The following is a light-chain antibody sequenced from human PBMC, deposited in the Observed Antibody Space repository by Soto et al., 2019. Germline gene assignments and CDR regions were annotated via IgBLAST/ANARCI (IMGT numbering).Light chain of an antibody. CDR3: SSYSSTSTRRL. J-gene: IGLJ1*01. CDR1: SNDIGGYNY. V-gene: IGLV2-14*03. Sequence: IPCTGTSNDIGGYNYVSWYQQFPGKAPKLIIYDVTNRPSGVSFRFSGSKSGNTASLTISGLQAEDEAGCSSYSSTSTRRLFGAGPKLPV. CDR2: DVT.